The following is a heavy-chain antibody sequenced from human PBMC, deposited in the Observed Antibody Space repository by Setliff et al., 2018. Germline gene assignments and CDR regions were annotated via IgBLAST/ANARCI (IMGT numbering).Heavy chain of an antibody. CDR3: VREYSGGGLM. CDR1: GYTFTSYG. J-gene: IGHJ3*01. V-gene: IGHV1-18*01. Sequence: GASVKVSCKASGYTFTSYGFSWVRQAPGQGLEWMGWISAYNGNTNYGQEYQGRVTMTTDTSTNTVYMELRSLRSDDTAVYFCVREYSGGGLMWGQGTMVTVSS. D-gene: IGHD6-19*01. CDR2: ISAYNGNT.